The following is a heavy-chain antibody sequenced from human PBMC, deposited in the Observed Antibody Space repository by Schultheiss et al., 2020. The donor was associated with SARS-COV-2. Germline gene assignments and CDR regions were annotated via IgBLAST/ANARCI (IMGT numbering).Heavy chain of an antibody. D-gene: IGHD3-3*01. CDR2: IYYSGST. J-gene: IGHJ2*01. V-gene: IGHV4-59*12. CDR3: ARDSRRWRFFDL. CDR1: GASFSSYY. Sequence: SETLSLTCAVYGASFSSYYWSWIRQHPGKGLEWIGYIYYSGSTYYNPSLKSRVTISVDTSKNQFSLKLNSVTAADTAVYYCARDSRRWRFFDLWGRGTLVTVSS.